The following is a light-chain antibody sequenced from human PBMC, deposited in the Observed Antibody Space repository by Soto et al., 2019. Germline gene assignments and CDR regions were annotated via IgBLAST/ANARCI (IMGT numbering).Light chain of an antibody. V-gene: IGKV1-39*01. CDR3: QQSYSTSWT. CDR1: QNIAIY. CDR2: VAS. J-gene: IGKJ1*01. Sequence: DIQMTQSPSSLSASVGGRVTITCRASQNIAIYLNWYQQKPGKAPKLLIYVASTLQSGVPSRFTGSGSGTDLILTISSLQSEDFGTYYCQQSYSTSWTFGHGTKVDIK.